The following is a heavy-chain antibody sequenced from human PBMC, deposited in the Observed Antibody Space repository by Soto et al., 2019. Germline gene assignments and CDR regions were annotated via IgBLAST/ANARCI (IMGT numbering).Heavy chain of an antibody. CDR1: GGTFSSYA. V-gene: IGHV1-69*13. CDR3: ARSRGEYYDSKGFGY. J-gene: IGHJ4*02. D-gene: IGHD3-22*01. Sequence: GASVKVSCKASGGTFSSYAISWVRQAPGQGLEWMGGIIPIFGTANYAQKFQGRVTITADESTSTAYMELSSLRSEDTAVYYCARSRGEYYDSKGFGYWGQGTPVTVSS. CDR2: IIPIFGTA.